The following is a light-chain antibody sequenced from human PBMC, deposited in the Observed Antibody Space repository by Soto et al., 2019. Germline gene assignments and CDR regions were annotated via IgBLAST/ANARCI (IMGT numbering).Light chain of an antibody. CDR2: AAY. CDR1: QGISSY. CDR3: QQYYSFTRT. V-gene: IGKV1D-8*01. Sequence: VIWITQSPSLLSASTGDRVTISCRMSQGISSYLAWYAQTPGKAPELLIYAAYSLQSGVPSLFICSGAGTDCTRPISCLQSEDVSTASCQQYYSFTRTFCQGTKVDIK. J-gene: IGKJ1*01.